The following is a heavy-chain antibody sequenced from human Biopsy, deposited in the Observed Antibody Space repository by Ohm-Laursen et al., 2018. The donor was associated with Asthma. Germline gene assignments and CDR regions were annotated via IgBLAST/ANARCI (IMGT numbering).Heavy chain of an antibody. CDR1: GGYMRSGNYY. CDR2: IYYSGTT. CDR3: VRGSSSWHHGPFHYYYGLDV. J-gene: IGHJ6*02. V-gene: IGHV4-39*01. Sequence: SETLSLTCSPSSGSGGYMRSGNYYWGWIRQPPGKGLEWIGSIYYSGTTYYNPSLESRVTVSAGTSKNQFSLKLTSVTAADTAVYYCVRGSSSWHHGPFHYYYGLDVWGQGTTATVSS. D-gene: IGHD6-13*01.